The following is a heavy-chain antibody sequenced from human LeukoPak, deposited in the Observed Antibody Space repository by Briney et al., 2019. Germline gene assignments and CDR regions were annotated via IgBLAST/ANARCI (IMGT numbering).Heavy chain of an antibody. CDR1: GYTFTGYY. D-gene: IGHD2-2*01. CDR3: ARDVVVVPAAPDY. J-gene: IGHJ4*02. V-gene: IGHV1-2*02. CDR2: INPNSGGT. Sequence: ASVKVSCKASGYTFTGYYMHWVRQAPGQGLEWMGWINPNSGGTNYAQKFQDRVTMTRDTSISTAYMELSRLRSDDTAVYYCARDVVVVPAAPDYWGQGTLVTVSS.